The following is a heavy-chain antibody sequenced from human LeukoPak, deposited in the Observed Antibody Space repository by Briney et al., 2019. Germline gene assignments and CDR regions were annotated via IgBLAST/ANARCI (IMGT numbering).Heavy chain of an antibody. CDR1: GGSFSGYY. CDR2: INHSGST. J-gene: IGHJ4*02. CDR3: AREKRIQLDY. Sequence: PSETLSLTCAVYGGSFSGYYWSWIRQPPGKGLEWIGEINHSGSTNYNTSLKSRVTISVDTSKNQFSLKLSSVTAADTAVYYCAREKRIQLDYWGQGTLVTVSS. V-gene: IGHV4-34*01. D-gene: IGHD5-18*01.